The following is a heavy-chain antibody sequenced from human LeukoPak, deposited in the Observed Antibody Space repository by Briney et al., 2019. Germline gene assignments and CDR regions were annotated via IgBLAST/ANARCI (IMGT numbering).Heavy chain of an antibody. CDR3: ASTQQWLVFDY. Sequence: SETLSLTCAVSGGSINNYHWSWIRQPPGKGLEWIGCFYHSGSTTYNPSLKSRVTISVDASKSVFSLKLDSVTAADTAMYFCASTQQWLVFDYWGQGILVTVSS. CDR2: FYHSGST. D-gene: IGHD6-19*01. J-gene: IGHJ4*02. CDR1: GGSINNYH. V-gene: IGHV4-59*03.